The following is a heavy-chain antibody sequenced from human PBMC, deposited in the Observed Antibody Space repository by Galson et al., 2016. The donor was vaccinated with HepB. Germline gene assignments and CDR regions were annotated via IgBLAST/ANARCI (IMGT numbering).Heavy chain of an antibody. D-gene: IGHD1-26*01. J-gene: IGHJ4*02. CDR2: ISFDGSEK. V-gene: IGHV3-30*04. CDR3: ARGVGGDFDN. CDR1: GFTFSNYA. Sequence: SLRLSCAASGFTFSNYAMHWVRQAPGKGLEWVAIISFDGSEKNYADSVKGRFTIARDNPNNTLFLQMNSLRVEDAAVYYCARGVGGDFDNWGQGTLVTVSS.